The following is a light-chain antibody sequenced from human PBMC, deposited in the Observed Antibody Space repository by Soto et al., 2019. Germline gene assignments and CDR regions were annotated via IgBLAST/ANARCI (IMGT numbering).Light chain of an antibody. J-gene: IGKJ5*01. CDR3: QQHYINPIT. Sequence: DIVMTQCPGTLAVSLGERATIHCKSSEGVLYSAKNKNFLTWYQQKQGQPPKXXXYWASTRESGVPDRFTGSGSGTDCTLTINSLQDEDVSVYYCQQHYINPITFGQGTRLEIK. CDR2: WAS. V-gene: IGKV4-1*01. CDR1: EGVLYSAKNKNF.